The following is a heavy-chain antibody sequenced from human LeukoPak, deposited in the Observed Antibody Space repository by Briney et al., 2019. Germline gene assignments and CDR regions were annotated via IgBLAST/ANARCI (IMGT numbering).Heavy chain of an antibody. CDR2: IYTSEST. J-gene: IGHJ4*02. Sequence: SETLSLTCTVSGGSISSYYWSWIRQPAGKGLEWIGRIYTSESTNYNPSLKSRVTMSVDTSKNQFSLKLSSVTAADTAVYYCARDDVGAGGYYFDYWGQGTLVTVSS. CDR1: GGSISSYY. CDR3: ARDDVGAGGYYFDY. D-gene: IGHD3-10*01. V-gene: IGHV4-4*07.